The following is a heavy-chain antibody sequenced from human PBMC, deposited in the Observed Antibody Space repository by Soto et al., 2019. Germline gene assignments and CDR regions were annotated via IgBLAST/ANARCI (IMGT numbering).Heavy chain of an antibody. V-gene: IGHV4-59*01. CDR2: IYYSGST. J-gene: IGHJ4*02. CDR1: GGSISSYY. Sequence: PSETLSLTCTVSGGSISSYYWSWIRQPPGKGLEWIGYIYYSGSTNYNPSLKSRVTISVDTSKNQFSLKLSSVTAADTAVYYCARVARSGYYTLFDYWGQGTLVTVSS. D-gene: IGHD3-22*01. CDR3: ARVARSGYYTLFDY.